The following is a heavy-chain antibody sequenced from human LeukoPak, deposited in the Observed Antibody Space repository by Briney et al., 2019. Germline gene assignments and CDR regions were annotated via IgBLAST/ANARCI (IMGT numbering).Heavy chain of an antibody. J-gene: IGHJ4*02. CDR1: GFTFSSYA. D-gene: IGHD3-9*01. V-gene: IGHV3-30*04. CDR2: ISYDGSNK. CDR3: ARDGSSGQTYYDILTGYYKTLGYFDY. Sequence: PGGSLRLSCAASGFTFSSYAMHWVRQAPGKGLEWVAVISYDGSNKYYADSVKGRFTISRDNSKNTLYLQMNSLRAEDTAVYHCARDGSSGQTYYDILTGYYKTLGYFDYWGQGTLVTVSS.